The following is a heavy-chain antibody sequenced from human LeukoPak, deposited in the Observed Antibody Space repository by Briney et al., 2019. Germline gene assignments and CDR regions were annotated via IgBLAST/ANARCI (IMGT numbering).Heavy chain of an antibody. CDR2: FKTKYNQV. J-gene: IGHJ4*02. CDR1: GFTFSDYA. D-gene: IGHD4-11*01. CDR3: ARSVPDYTRFDY. V-gene: IGHV3-23*05. Sequence: GGSLRLSCVASGFTFSDYAMSWVRQAPGKGLEWVSTFKTKYNQVYYAESVRGRFTISTDNSKNTVYLQVNSLRAEDTALYYCARSVPDYTRFDYWGQGALVTVSS.